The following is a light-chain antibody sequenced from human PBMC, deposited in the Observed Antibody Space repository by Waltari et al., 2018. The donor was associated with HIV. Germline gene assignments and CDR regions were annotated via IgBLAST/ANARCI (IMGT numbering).Light chain of an antibody. CDR1: QSVSSN. CDR2: GAS. V-gene: IGKV3-15*01. Sequence: EIVMTQSPATLSVSPGERGTLSCRASQSVSSNLAWYQQKPGQAPRVLIYGASTRATGIPARFSGSGSETEFTLTISSLQSEDFAVYYCQQYNNWPLTFGQGTKVEIK. J-gene: IGKJ1*01. CDR3: QQYNNWPLT.